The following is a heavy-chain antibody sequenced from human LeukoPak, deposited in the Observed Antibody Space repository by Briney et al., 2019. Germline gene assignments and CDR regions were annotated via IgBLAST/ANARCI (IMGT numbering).Heavy chain of an antibody. J-gene: IGHJ4*02. D-gene: IGHD1-7*01. CDR3: ARLTGTTGDY. V-gene: IGHV4-30-4*08. CDR2: IYYSGST. CDR1: GGSISSGDYY. Sequence: SETQSLTCTVSGGSISSGDYYWSWIRQPPGKGLEWIGYIYYSGSTYYNPSLKSRVTISVDTSKNQFSLKLSSVTAADTAVYYCARLTGTTGDYWGQGTLVTVSS.